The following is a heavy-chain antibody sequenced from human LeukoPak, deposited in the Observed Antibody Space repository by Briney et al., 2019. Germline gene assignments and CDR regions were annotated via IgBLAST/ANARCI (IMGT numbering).Heavy chain of an antibody. CDR1: GFTFSSYA. CDR3: ARDFYYDSSGYSVDY. D-gene: IGHD3-22*01. Sequence: GGSLRLSCAASGFTFSSYAMHWVRQAPGKGLEWVAVISYDGSNKYYADSVKGRFTISRDNSKNRLYLQMNSLRAEDTAVYYCARDFYYDSSGYSVDYWGQGTLVTVSS. CDR2: ISYDGSNK. V-gene: IGHV3-30*04. J-gene: IGHJ4*02.